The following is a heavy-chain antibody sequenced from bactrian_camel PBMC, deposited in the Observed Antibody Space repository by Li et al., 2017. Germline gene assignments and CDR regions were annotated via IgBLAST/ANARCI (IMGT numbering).Heavy chain of an antibody. D-gene: IGHD6*01. Sequence: VQLVESGGGSVQAGGSLRLACTHSGYYSSYCLGWFRQAPGKEREGVAVFDTATAYSDLVKGRFTISKDNSKSTLSLQMNSLKPEDTAMYYCAAEAGPRKYGVRWFEGVDFGFWGPGTQVTVS. CDR3: AAEAGPRKYGVRWFEGVDFGF. CDR2: FDTAT. V-gene: IGHV3S55*01. J-gene: IGHJ6*01. CDR1: GYYSSYC.